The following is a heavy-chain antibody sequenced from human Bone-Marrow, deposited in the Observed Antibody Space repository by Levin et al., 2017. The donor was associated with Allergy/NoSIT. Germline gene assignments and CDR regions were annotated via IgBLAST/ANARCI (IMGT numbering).Heavy chain of an antibody. Sequence: GESLKISCQASGYTFIGYYMHWVRQAPGHGLEWIGRINPNGGYIDYAQKFQGRVTMTRDTSISTAYMELTGLRSDDTAVYYCARDLHRVYSGYDLDYWGQGTLVTVSS. CDR2: INPNGGYI. V-gene: IGHV1-2*06. D-gene: IGHD5-12*01. CDR3: ARDLHRVYSGYDLDY. CDR1: GYTFIGYY. J-gene: IGHJ4*02.